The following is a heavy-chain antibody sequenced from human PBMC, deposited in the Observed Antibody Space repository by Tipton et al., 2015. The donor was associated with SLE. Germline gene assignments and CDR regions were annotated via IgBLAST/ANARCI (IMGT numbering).Heavy chain of an antibody. D-gene: IGHD1-26*01. Sequence: QLVQSGAEVKRPGSSVKVSCKASGGTFTSYTFSWVRQAPGQGLEWMGRVIPMFHTAKYAQRFQGRVSITADESTNTAYMELYSLTSEDTAVYYCARERSGGYYYYGMDVWGQGTTVTVSS. CDR1: GGTFTSYT. V-gene: IGHV1-69*13. CDR3: ARERSGGYYYYGMDV. CDR2: VIPMFHTA. J-gene: IGHJ6*02.